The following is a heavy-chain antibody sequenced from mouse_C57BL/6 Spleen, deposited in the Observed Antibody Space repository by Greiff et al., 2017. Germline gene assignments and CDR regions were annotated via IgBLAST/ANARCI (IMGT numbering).Heavy chain of an antibody. CDR1: GYTFTSYW. Sequence: QVQLQQSGAELVRPGSSVKLSCKASGYTFTSYWMDWVKQRPGQGLEWIGNIYPSDSETHYNQKFKDKATLTVDKSSSTAYMQLSSLTSEDSAVYYCARKDYGNYLAYWGQGTLVTVSA. D-gene: IGHD2-1*01. J-gene: IGHJ3*01. CDR2: IYPSDSET. V-gene: IGHV1-61*01. CDR3: ARKDYGNYLAY.